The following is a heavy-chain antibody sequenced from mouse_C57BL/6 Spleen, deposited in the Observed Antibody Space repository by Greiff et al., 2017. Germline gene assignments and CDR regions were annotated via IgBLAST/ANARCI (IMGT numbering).Heavy chain of an antibody. Sequence: VQLQQSGAELVKPGASVKMSCTASGYTFTTYPIEWMKQNHGKSLEWIGNFHPYNDDTKYNAKFKGKATLTVYKSSSTVYLGLSRLTSDDSAVYYCAKYGNCGAMDYWGQGTAVTVSS. D-gene: IGHD2-1*01. J-gene: IGHJ4*01. CDR3: AKYGNCGAMDY. V-gene: IGHV1-47*01. CDR1: GYTFTTYP. CDR2: FHPYNDDT.